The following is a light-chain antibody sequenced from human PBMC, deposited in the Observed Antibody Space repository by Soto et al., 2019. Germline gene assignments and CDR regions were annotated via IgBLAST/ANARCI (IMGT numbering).Light chain of an antibody. CDR3: QQRSNWPRS. CDR2: DPS. J-gene: IGKJ2*03. CDR1: QSVSSY. Sequence: EIVLTQSPATLSLSPGERATLSCRASQSVSSYLAWYQQQPGQAPRLLIYDPSNRATGIPARFSGSGSVTNFTLTISSLEPADFAVYYWQQRSNWPRSFGQGTKMEIK. V-gene: IGKV3-11*01.